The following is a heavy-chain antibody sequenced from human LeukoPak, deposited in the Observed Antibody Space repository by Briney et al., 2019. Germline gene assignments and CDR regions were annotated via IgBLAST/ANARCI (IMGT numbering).Heavy chain of an antibody. CDR3: AKEMEYSSGWDFDY. V-gene: IGHV3-23*01. CDR2: ISGSGGST. D-gene: IGHD6-19*01. CDR1: GFTFSSYW. J-gene: IGHJ4*02. Sequence: GGSLRLSCAASGFTFSSYWMHWVRQAPGKGLEWVSAISGSGGSTYYADSVKGRFTISRDNSKNTLYLQMNSLRAEDTAVYYCAKEMEYSSGWDFDYWGQGTLVTVSS.